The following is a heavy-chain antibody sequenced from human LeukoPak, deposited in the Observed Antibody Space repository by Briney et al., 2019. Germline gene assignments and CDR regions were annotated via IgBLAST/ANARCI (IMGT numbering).Heavy chain of an antibody. D-gene: IGHD2-2*02. CDR3: ARDRFNPYCSSTSCYKDAFDI. CDR1: GGSISSYY. Sequence: SETLSLTCTVSGGSISSYYWSWIRQPPGKGLEWIGYIYYSGSTNYNPSLKSRVTISVDTSKNQFSLKLSSVTAADTAVYYCARDRFNPYCSSTSCYKDAFDIWGQGTMVTVSS. J-gene: IGHJ3*02. CDR2: IYYSGST. V-gene: IGHV4-59*01.